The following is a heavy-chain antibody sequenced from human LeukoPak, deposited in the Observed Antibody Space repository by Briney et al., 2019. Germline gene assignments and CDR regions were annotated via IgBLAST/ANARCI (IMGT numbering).Heavy chain of an antibody. V-gene: IGHV3-23*01. CDR1: GFTFSTYA. D-gene: IGHD1-26*01. Sequence: PGGSLRLSCAASGFTFSTYAMTWVRQAPGKGLEWVSLISSSGVNTYYADSVKGRFTISRDNSRNTLSLQMNSLRDEDTAVYYCAKDVRVGGGGMDVWGQGTPVTVS. CDR3: AKDVRVGGGGMDV. CDR2: ISSSGVNT. J-gene: IGHJ6*02.